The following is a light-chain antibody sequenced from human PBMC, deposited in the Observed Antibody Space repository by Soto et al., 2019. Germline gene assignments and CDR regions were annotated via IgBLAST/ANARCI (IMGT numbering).Light chain of an antibody. CDR3: QQAFSAEWT. J-gene: IGKJ1*01. Sequence: IQMTQSPSSLSASVGDRVSITCRASQSIGTLLNWYQQKPGEAPNLLIHTSFTLYSGVPSRFSGTGSGTEFTLTISSLQPEDFATYFCQQAFSAEWTFGQGTKVDI. V-gene: IGKV1-39*01. CDR1: QSIGTL. CDR2: TSF.